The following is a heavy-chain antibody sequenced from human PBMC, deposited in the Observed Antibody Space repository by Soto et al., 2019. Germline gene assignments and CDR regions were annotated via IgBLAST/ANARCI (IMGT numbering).Heavy chain of an antibody. D-gene: IGHD3-22*01. CDR2: ISGSGGST. V-gene: IGHV3-23*01. CDR3: AKDQPHDSSGYYYDY. J-gene: IGHJ4*02. CDR1: GFTFSSYA. Sequence: EVQLLESGGGLVQPGRSLRLSCAASGFTFSSYAMRWVRQAPGKGLEWVSAISGSGGSTYYADSVKGRFTISRDNSKNTLYLQMNSLRAEDTAVYYCAKDQPHDSSGYYYDYWGQGTLVTVSS.